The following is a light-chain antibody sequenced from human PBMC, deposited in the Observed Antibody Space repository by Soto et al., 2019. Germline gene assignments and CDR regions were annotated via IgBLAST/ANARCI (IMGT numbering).Light chain of an antibody. CDR1: QGMSGH. CDR3: QQFHNYPVSI. V-gene: IGKV1-9*01. Sequence: DIQLTQSPSFLSASIGDRVTITCRASQGMSGHLAWYQQKPGKAPELLIYAADTLQSGVPSRFSGSRYGTECTLAICSLQAEDVATYYCQQFHNYPVSIFGPGTTVDMK. J-gene: IGKJ3*01. CDR2: AAD.